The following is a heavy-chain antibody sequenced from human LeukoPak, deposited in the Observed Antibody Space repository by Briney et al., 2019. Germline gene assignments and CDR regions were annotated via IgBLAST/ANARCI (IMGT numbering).Heavy chain of an antibody. CDR1: GFTFSSYW. Sequence: GGSLRLSCAASGFTFSSYWMHWVRQAPGKGLVWVSRINSDGSSTSYADSVKGRFTISRGNAKNTLYLQMNSLRAEDTAVYYCARVRYYYDSSGYYYALPFDYWGQGTLVTVSS. CDR3: ARVRYYYDSSGYYYALPFDY. D-gene: IGHD3-22*01. V-gene: IGHV3-74*01. CDR2: INSDGSST. J-gene: IGHJ4*02.